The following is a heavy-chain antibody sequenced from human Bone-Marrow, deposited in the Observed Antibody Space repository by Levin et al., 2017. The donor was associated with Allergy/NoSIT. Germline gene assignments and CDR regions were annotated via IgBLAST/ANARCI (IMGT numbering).Heavy chain of an antibody. J-gene: IGHJ4*02. Sequence: SETLSLTCTVSSGSISVYFWSWIRQPAGKGLEWLGRLYSTGTTNHNPSLSSRLTMSLDASRNEFSLNLGSVTAADTAVYFCVAGGVSSSTTFDTWGPGIQITVSS. CDR1: SGSISVYF. D-gene: IGHD2-2*01. CDR3: VAGGVSSSTTFDT. V-gene: IGHV4-4*07. CDR2: LYSTGTT.